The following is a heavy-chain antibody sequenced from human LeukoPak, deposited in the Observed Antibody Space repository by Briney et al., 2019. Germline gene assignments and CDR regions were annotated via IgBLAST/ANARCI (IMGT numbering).Heavy chain of an antibody. CDR2: FDPEDGET. Sequence: ASVKVSCKVSGYTLTELSMHWVRQAPGKGLEWMGGFDPEDGETIYAQKFQGRVTMTRDTSTSTVYMELSSLRSEDTAVYYCARVLWDGDGTFDYWGQGTLVTVSS. D-gene: IGHD4-17*01. V-gene: IGHV1-24*01. J-gene: IGHJ4*02. CDR1: GYTLTELS. CDR3: ARVLWDGDGTFDY.